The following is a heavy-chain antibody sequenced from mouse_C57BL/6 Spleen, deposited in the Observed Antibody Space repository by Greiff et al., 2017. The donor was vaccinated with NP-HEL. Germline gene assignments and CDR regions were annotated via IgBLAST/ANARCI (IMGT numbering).Heavy chain of an antibody. CDR1: GFTFSSYA. D-gene: IGHD1-1*01. CDR2: ISDGGSYT. J-gene: IGHJ1*03. V-gene: IGHV5-4*01. Sequence: EVQLVESGGGLVKPGGSLKLSCAASGFTFSSYAMSWVRQTPEKRLEWVATISDGGSYTYYPDNVKGRFTISRDNAKNNLYLQMSHLKSEDTAMYYCARDSITTVGAPGGGYFDVWGTGTTVTVSS. CDR3: ARDSITTVGAPGGGYFDV.